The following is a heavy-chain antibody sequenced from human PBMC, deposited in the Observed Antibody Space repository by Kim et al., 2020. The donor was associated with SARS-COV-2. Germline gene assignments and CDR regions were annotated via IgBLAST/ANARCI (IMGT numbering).Heavy chain of an antibody. Sequence: GGSLRLSCAASGFTFSSYAMSWVRQAPGKGLEWVSAISGSGGSTYYADSVKGRFTISRYNSKNTLYLQMNSLRAEDTAVYYCAKESLGRITMIVVVLRYFDYWGQGTLVTVSS. CDR2: ISGSGGST. CDR3: AKESLGRITMIVVVLRYFDY. V-gene: IGHV3-23*01. D-gene: IGHD3-22*01. J-gene: IGHJ4*02. CDR1: GFTFSSYA.